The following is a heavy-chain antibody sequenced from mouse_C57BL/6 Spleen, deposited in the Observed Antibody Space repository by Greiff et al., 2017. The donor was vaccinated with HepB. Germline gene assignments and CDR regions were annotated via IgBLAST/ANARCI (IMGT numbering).Heavy chain of an antibody. CDR2: IYPGDGDT. D-gene: IGHD1-1*01. V-gene: IGHV1-80*01. CDR3: ARRDTTVAYYFDY. CDR1: GYAFSSYW. J-gene: IGHJ2*01. Sequence: VQLQQSGAELVKPGASVKISCKASGYAFSSYWMNWVKQRPGKGLEWIGQIYPGDGDTNYNGKFKGKATLTADKSSSTAYMQLSSLTSEDSAVYFCARRDTTVAYYFDYWGQGTTPTVSS.